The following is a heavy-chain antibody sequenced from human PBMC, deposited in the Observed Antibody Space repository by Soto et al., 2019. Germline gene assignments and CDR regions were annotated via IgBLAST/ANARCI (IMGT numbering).Heavy chain of an antibody. CDR1: GFTFSSYA. J-gene: IGHJ6*02. CDR3: ARDGTVTEDYYYGLDV. V-gene: IGHV3-30*04. D-gene: IGHD4-17*01. Sequence: QVQLVESGGGVVQPGRSLRLSCVASGFTFSSYAVHWVRQAPGKGLEWVAVISYDGRNKYYADSVKGRFTISRDNSKNTLDLQMNSLRPEDTAVYYCARDGTVTEDYYYGLDVWGQGTTVTVSS. CDR2: ISYDGRNK.